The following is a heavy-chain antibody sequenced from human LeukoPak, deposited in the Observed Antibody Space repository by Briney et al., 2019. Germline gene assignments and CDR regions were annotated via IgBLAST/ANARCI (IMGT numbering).Heavy chain of an antibody. CDR3: AKDGIAVAGTPPRY. CDR1: GFTFSSYA. V-gene: IGHV3-23*01. D-gene: IGHD6-19*01. Sequence: GGSLRLSCAASGFTFSSYAMSWVRQAPGKGLEWVSAISGSGGSTYYVDSVKGRFTVSRDNSKNTLYLQMNSLRAEDTAVYYCAKDGIAVAGTPPRYWGQGTLVTVSS. CDR2: ISGSGGST. J-gene: IGHJ4*02.